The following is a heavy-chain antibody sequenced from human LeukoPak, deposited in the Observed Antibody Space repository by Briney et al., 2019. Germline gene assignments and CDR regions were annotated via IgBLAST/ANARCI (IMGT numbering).Heavy chain of an antibody. V-gene: IGHV4-31*11. Sequence: SETLSLTCAVSGGSISSGGYSWSWIRQHPGKGLEWIGYIYYSGSTYYNPSLKSRVTTSVDTSKNQFSLKLSSVTAADTAVYYCASGARDYYDSSGSRSWFDPWGQGTLVTVSS. CDR3: ASGARDYYDSSGSRSWFDP. D-gene: IGHD3-22*01. J-gene: IGHJ5*02. CDR2: IYYSGST. CDR1: GGSISSGGYS.